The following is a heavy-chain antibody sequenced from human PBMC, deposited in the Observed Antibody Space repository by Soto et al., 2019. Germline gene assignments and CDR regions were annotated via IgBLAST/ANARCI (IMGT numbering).Heavy chain of an antibody. CDR3: ARDIHWLGDYYYYGMYF. CDR2: ISYDGSNK. CDR1: GFTFSSYA. J-gene: IGHJ6*02. D-gene: IGHD6-19*01. V-gene: IGHV3-30-3*01. Sequence: PGGSLRLSCAASGFTFSSYAMHWVRQAPGKGLEWVAVISYDGSNKYYADSVKGRFTISRDNSKNTLYLQMNSLRAEDTAVYYCARDIHWLGDYYYYGMYFWGQGTTVPVSS.